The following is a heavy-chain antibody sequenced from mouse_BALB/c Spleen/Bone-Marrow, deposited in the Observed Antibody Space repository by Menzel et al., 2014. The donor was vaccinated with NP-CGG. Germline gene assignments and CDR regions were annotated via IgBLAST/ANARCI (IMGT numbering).Heavy chain of an antibody. V-gene: IGHV2-6-7*02. J-gene: IGHJ4*01. CDR2: IWGDGST. CDR1: GFSLTGYG. D-gene: IGHD4-1*01. Sequence: VKLQESGPGLVAPSQCLSITCTVSGFSLTGYGVNWVRPPPGKGLEWLGIIWGDGSTDYNSALKSRLSISKDNSKSXVFLKMNSLQTDDTARCYCARELGHYAMDYWGQGTSVTVSS. CDR3: ARELGHYAMDY.